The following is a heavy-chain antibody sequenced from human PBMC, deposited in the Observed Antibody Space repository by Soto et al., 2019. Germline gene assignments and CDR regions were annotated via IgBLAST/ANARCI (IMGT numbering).Heavy chain of an antibody. CDR2: VHHSGTT. V-gene: IGHV4-31*03. CDR3: ARHDVDTSMVFDY. Sequence: SETLSLTCSVSGGSISSGGYYWSWLRQHAGTGLEWIGYVHHSGTTFYKSSLRSRVSMSIDTSKNHFSLNLTSVTAAATAIYYGARHDVDTSMVFDYWGQGSLVTVSS. CDR1: GGSISSGGYY. D-gene: IGHD5-18*01. J-gene: IGHJ4*02.